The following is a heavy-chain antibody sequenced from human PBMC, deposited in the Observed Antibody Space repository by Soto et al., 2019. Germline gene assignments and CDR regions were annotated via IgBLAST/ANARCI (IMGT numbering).Heavy chain of an antibody. Sequence: GGSLRLSCSASGFTFSSYAMHWVRQAPGKGLEYVSAISSNGGSTYYADSVKGRFTISRDNSKNTLYLQMSSLRAEDTAVYYCAIVYPPRCRGSAASDYWGQGSLVTGSS. D-gene: IGHD2-2*01. V-gene: IGHV3-64D*08. J-gene: IGHJ4*02. CDR1: GFTFSSYA. CDR2: ISSNGGST. CDR3: AIVYPPRCRGSAASDY.